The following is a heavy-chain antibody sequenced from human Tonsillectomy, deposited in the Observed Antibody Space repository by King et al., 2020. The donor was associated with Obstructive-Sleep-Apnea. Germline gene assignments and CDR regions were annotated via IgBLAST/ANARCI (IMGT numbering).Heavy chain of an antibody. CDR1: GYTFTNYR. D-gene: IGHD3-9*01. J-gene: IGHJ5*01. Sequence: QLVQSGAEVRKPGESLRISCQGFGYTFTNYRIGWVRQTPGKGLEWMGLIFPDDYDTRYSPSFQGQVTISVDESINTAYLQWSSLKASDTAMYYCARHAGHDFLTGYYNSFDSWGQGTLVTVSS. CDR3: ARHAGHDFLTGYYNSFDS. CDR2: IFPDDYDT. V-gene: IGHV5-51*01.